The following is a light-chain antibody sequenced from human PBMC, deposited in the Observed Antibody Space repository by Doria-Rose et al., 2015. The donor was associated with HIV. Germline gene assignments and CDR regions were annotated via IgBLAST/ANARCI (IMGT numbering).Light chain of an antibody. CDR1: SSDVGTYNY. CDR3: CSYTSTSTSVL. J-gene: IGLJ2*01. CDR2: DVS. V-gene: IGLV2-14*03. Sequence: QSALTQPASVSGSPGQSITISCTGTSSDVGTYNYVSWYQRHPGKAPKLIIYDVSKRPSGVSNRFSGSKSGNTASLTISGLQAEDEADYYCCSYTSTSTSVLFGEGTKLTVL.